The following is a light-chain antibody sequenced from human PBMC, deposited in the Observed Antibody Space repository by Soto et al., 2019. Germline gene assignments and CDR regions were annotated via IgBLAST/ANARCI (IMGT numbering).Light chain of an antibody. CDR2: RDN. CDR1: YIASRN. CDR3: QVWDSSTYVV. J-gene: IGLJ3*02. Sequence: SSELTQPLSVSVALGQTARITCGGNYIASRNVHWYQQKPGQAPVLVIYRDNNRPSGLPERFSGSNSGNTATLTISRAQAGDDDDYYCQVWDSSTYVVFGGGTKLTVL. V-gene: IGLV3-9*01.